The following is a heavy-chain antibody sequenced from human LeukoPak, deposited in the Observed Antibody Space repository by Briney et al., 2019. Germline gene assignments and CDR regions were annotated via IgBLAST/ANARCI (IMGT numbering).Heavy chain of an antibody. Sequence: SETLSLTCTVSGGSISSYYWSWIRQPAGKGLEWIGRIYTSGSTNYNPSLKSRVTMSVDTSKNQFSLKLSSVTAADTAVYYCASYYDSSGYHDYWGQGTLVTVSS. CDR2: IYTSGST. D-gene: IGHD3-22*01. CDR1: GGSISSYY. V-gene: IGHV4-4*07. J-gene: IGHJ4*02. CDR3: ASYYDSSGYHDY.